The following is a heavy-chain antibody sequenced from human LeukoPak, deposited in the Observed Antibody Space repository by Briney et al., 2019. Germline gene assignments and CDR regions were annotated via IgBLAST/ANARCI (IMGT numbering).Heavy chain of an antibody. V-gene: IGHV6-1*01. CDR1: GDSVSSNSAA. CDR3: ARGGSVGGSTWYFDL. J-gene: IGHJ2*01. Sequence: SQTLSLTCAISGDSVSSNSAAWNWIRQSPSRGREWLGRTYYRSKWYNDYGVSVKSRITINPDTSKNQFSLQVNSVTPGDTAVYYCARGGSVGGSTWYFDLWGRGTLVTVSS. D-gene: IGHD1-26*01. CDR2: TYYRSKWYN.